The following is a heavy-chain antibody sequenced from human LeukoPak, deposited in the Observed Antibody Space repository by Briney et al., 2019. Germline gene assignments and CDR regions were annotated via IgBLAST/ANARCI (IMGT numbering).Heavy chain of an antibody. V-gene: IGHV3-9*01. CDR1: GFTFDDYA. CDR3: AKASTWAVGYYFDY. CDR2: ISWNSGSI. J-gene: IGHJ4*02. D-gene: IGHD1-1*01. Sequence: GRSLRFSCAASGFTFDDYAMHWVRQAPGKGLEWVSGISWNSGSIGYADSVRGRLTISRDNAKNSLYLQMNSLRAEDTALYYCAKASTWAVGYYFDYWGQGTLVTVSS.